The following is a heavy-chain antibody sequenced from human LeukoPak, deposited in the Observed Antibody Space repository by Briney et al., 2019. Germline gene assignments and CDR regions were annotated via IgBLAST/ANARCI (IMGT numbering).Heavy chain of an antibody. CDR3: ASIAVTTDYYYYGMDV. CDR2: IIPIFGTA. Sequence: SVKVSCKASGGTFSSYAISWVRQAPGQGLEWMGGIIPIFGTANYAQKFQGRVTITADKSTSIAYMELSSLRSEDTAVYYCASIAVTTDYYYYGMDVWGKGTTVTVSS. D-gene: IGHD4-17*01. V-gene: IGHV1-69*06. CDR1: GGTFSSYA. J-gene: IGHJ6*04.